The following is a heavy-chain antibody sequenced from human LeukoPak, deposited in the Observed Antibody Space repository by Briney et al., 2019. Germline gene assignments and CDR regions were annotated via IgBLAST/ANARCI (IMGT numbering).Heavy chain of an antibody. CDR2: IYYSGST. V-gene: IGHV4-39*07. J-gene: IGHJ5*02. CDR3: ARDWVGCSGGSCYRYDPHDNWFDP. CDR1: GGSISSSSYY. D-gene: IGHD2-15*01. Sequence: PSETLSLTCTVSGGSISSSSYYWGWIRQPPGKGLEWIGSIYYSGSTYYNPSLKSRVTISVDTSKNQFSLKLSSVTAADTAVYYCARDWVGCSGGSCYRYDPHDNWFDPWGQGTLVTVSS.